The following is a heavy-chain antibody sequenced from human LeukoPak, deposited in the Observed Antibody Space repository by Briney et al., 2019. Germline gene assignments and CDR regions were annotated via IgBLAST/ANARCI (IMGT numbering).Heavy chain of an antibody. D-gene: IGHD6-13*01. CDR2: IIPVHGKP. J-gene: IGHJ6*02. V-gene: IGHV1-69*11. Sequence: GASVKVSCKASGGTFSSYAINWVRQAPGQGLEWMGKIIPVHGKPNYAQQFQGRVTITADESTSTAYLELSSLKSEDTAVYYCAREGCITTPGTIYFYFGLDLWGQGTTVIVSS. CDR1: GGTFSSYA. CDR3: AREGCITTPGTIYFYFGLDL.